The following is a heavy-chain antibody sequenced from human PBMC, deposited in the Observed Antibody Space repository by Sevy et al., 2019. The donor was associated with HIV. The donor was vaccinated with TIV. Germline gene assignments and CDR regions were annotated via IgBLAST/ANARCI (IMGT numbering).Heavy chain of an antibody. CDR1: GFTFSGYY. J-gene: IGHJ4*02. Sequence: GGSLRLSCAASGFTFSGYYMSWIRQAPGKGLEGVSYISGSGSSIYYEDSVKGRFTISRDNAEKSVYLQMNSLGYEDTAMYYCTRGAGEGRFWSRHYSSWTWFYWGPGTVVTVSS. CDR3: TRGAGEGRFWSRHYSSWTWFY. CDR2: ISGSGSSI. V-gene: IGHV3-11*04. D-gene: IGHD3-3*01.